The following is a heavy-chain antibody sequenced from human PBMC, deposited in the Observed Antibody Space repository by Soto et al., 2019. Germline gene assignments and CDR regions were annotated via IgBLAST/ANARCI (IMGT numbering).Heavy chain of an antibody. J-gene: IGHJ4*02. V-gene: IGHV4-30-4*01. CDR2: VTYSGET. D-gene: IGHD5-12*01. CDR3: ARARSGGYVTD. CDR1: GGSVSSTDDY. Sequence: QVQLQESGPGLVKPSQTLSLTCTVFGGSVSSTDDYWTWIRQPPGKGLEWIGYVTYSGETHYNPSLTSRIALFVDTAMNQFPLRVGSGTAADTGVYYCARARSGGYVTDWGQGTLVTVSS.